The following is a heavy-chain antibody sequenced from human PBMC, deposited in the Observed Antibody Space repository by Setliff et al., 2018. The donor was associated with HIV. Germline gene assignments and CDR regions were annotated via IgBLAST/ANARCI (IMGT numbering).Heavy chain of an antibody. V-gene: IGHV1-24*01. D-gene: IGHD6-25*01. Sequence: GASVKVSCKVSGYSLTELSMHWVRQAPGKGLEWMGGFDPDDGETVYARQFQGRVTMTEDTSTDTAYMELTSLRSEDTAMYYCAPVSSGWFDPWGQGTLVTVSS. CDR2: FDPDDGET. CDR1: GYSLTELS. J-gene: IGHJ5*02. CDR3: APVSSGWFDP.